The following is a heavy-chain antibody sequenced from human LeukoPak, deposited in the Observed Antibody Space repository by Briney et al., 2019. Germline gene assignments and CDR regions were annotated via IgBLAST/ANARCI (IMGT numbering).Heavy chain of an antibody. D-gene: IGHD7-27*01. CDR3: ARGPHLTNWGLWTTFDY. CDR2: INPNSGGT. Sequence: ASVKASCKASGYTFTGYYMHWVRQAPGQGLEWMGWINPNSGGTNYAQKFQGRVTMTRDTSISTAYMELSRLRSDDTAVYYCARGPHLTNWGLWTTFDYWGQATLVTVSS. V-gene: IGHV1-2*02. J-gene: IGHJ4*02. CDR1: GYTFTGYY.